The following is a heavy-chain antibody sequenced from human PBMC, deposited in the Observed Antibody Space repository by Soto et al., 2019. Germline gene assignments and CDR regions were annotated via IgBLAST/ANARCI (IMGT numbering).Heavy chain of an antibody. CDR2: ISAGGGST. CDR3: AISQARGWYCDY. CDR1: GFTFSSSA. V-gene: IGHV3-23*01. J-gene: IGHJ4*02. Sequence: EVQLLESGGGLVQPGGSLRLSCAASGFTFSSSAMSWVRQAPGKGLEWVSTISAGGGSTYYADSVKGRFTISRDNSKNTLYLQMNSLRAEDTAVYYCAISQARGWYCDYWGQGTLVTVSS. D-gene: IGHD6-19*01.